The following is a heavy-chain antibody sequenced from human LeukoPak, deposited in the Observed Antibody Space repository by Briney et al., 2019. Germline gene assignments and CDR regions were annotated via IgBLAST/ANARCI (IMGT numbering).Heavy chain of an antibody. CDR3: ARPYTSGWYGVFDI. J-gene: IGHJ3*02. D-gene: IGHD6-19*01. CDR1: GDSISNYY. CDR2: ICYSGSI. V-gene: IGHV4-59*08. Sequence: SETLSLTCTVSGDSISNYYWSWIRQPPGKGLEWIGCICYSGSIKYNPSLRSRVPISVDTSKNQFSLKLSSVTAADTAVYYCARPYTSGWYGVFDIWGQGTVVTVSS.